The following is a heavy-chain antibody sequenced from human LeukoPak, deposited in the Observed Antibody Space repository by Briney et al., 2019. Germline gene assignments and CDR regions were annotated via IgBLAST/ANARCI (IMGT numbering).Heavy chain of an antibody. CDR1: GFTFSGYS. CDR2: ISSSSSYI. CDR3: ARGLPDGDYLIDAFDI. J-gene: IGHJ3*02. Sequence: GGSLRLSFAASGFTFSGYSMNWVRQAPGKGLEWVSSISSSSSYIYYAGSVKGRFTISRDNAKKSLYLQMNSRRAEDTAVYYCARGLPDGDYLIDAFDIWGQGTMVTVSS. V-gene: IGHV3-21*01. D-gene: IGHD4-17*01.